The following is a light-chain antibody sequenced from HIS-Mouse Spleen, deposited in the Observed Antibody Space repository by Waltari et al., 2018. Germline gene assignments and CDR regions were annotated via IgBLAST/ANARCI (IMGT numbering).Light chain of an antibody. CDR1: QSVSSN. Sequence: EIVMTQSPATLSVSPGERATLSCRASQSVSSNLAWYQQKPGQAPRLLIYGASSRATGIPDRFSGSGSGTDFTLTISRLEPEDFAVYYCQQYGSSLSVTFGQGTRLEIK. J-gene: IGKJ5*01. CDR3: QQYGSSLSVT. CDR2: GAS. V-gene: IGKV3-20*01.